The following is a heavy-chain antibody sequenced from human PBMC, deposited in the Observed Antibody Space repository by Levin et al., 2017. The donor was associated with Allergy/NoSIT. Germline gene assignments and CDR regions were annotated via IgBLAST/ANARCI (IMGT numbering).Heavy chain of an antibody. V-gene: IGHV3-23*01. CDR3: AKSLHSLTWGGIDY. Sequence: RTGGSLRLSCAASGFTFSSYAMSWVRQAPGKGLEWVSAISGSGGSTYYADSVKGRFTISRDNSKNTLYLQMNSLRAEDTAVYYCAKSLHSLTWGGIDYWGQGTLVTVSS. J-gene: IGHJ4*02. CDR2: ISGSGGST. D-gene: IGHD3-16*02. CDR1: GFTFSSYA.